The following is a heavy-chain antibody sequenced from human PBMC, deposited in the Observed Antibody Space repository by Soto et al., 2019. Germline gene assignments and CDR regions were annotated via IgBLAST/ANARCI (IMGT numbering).Heavy chain of an antibody. Sequence: QVQLVESGGGVVQPGRSLRLSCAASGFTFSSYVMHWVLQAPGKGLEWVAVISYDGSNKYYADAVKGRFTISRDNSKNTLYLQMNSLIAEDTAVYYCAGEGGSYYRTLDPWGQGTLVTVSS. J-gene: IGHJ5*02. CDR1: GFTFSSYV. CDR2: ISYDGSNK. D-gene: IGHD1-26*01. V-gene: IGHV3-30-3*01. CDR3: AGEGGSYYRTLDP.